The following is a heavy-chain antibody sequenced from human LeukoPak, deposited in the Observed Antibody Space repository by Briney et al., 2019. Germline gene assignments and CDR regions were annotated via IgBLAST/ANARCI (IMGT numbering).Heavy chain of an antibody. CDR3: ARVPPHDYGDYVGVYYFDY. CDR2: IIPIFGSA. V-gene: IGHV1-69*01. D-gene: IGHD4-17*01. Sequence: GSSVKVSCKASGGTFNSYAISWVRQAPGRGLEWMGGIIPIFGSANYAQKFQGRVTITADESTSTAYMELSSLRSEDTAVYYCARVPPHDYGDYVGVYYFDYWGQGTLVTVSS. CDR1: GGTFNSYA. J-gene: IGHJ4*02.